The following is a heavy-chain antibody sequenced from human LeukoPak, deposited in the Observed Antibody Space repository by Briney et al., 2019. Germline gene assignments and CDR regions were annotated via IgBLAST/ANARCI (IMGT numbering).Heavy chain of an antibody. CDR2: IYTSGST. Sequence: PSETLSLTCTVSGGSISSSSYYWGWIRQPAGKGLEWIGRIYTSGSTNYNPSLKSRVTISVDTSKNQFSLKLSSVTAADTAVYYCARLHTTTVTTIFDYWGQGTLVTVSS. D-gene: IGHD4-11*01. V-gene: IGHV4-61*02. J-gene: IGHJ4*02. CDR3: ARLHTTTVTTIFDY. CDR1: GGSISSSSYY.